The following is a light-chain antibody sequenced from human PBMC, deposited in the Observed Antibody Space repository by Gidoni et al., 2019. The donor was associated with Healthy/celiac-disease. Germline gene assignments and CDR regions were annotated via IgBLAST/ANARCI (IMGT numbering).Light chain of an antibody. V-gene: IGKV1-5*03. J-gene: IGKJ1*01. CDR2: KAT. CDR1: QSSSSW. CDR3: QRYNSYWT. Sequence: DIQITQSPSTLSASVGDRVTITCRASQSSSSWLAWYQQKPGKAPKLLVDKATSLESGVPSRCSGSGSGTEFTLTISNLQPDDFATYYCQRYNSYWTFGQGTKVEIK.